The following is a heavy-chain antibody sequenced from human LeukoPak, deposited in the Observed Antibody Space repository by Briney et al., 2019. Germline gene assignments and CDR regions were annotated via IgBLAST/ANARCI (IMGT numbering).Heavy chain of an antibody. CDR2: IYPGDSDT. Sequence: GESLQISCKGSGYSFTSYWIGWVRQMPGKGLEWMGIIYPGDSDTRYSPSFQGQVTISADKSISTAYLQWSSLKASDTAMYYCARQRGVDTAYYYGMDVWGQGTMVTVSS. J-gene: IGHJ6*02. CDR1: GYSFTSYW. D-gene: IGHD5-18*01. V-gene: IGHV5-51*01. CDR3: ARQRGVDTAYYYGMDV.